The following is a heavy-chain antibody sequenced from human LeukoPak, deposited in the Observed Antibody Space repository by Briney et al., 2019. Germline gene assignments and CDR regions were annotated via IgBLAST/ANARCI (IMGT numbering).Heavy chain of an antibody. V-gene: IGHV3-7*01. CDR3: ARDKVVGATKLDY. CDR1: GFTFSNYW. CDR2: INQDGSDK. Sequence: GGSLRLSCEASGFTFSNYWMSWVRQAPGKGLEWVANINQDGSDKYYVDSVKGRCTISRDNAKTSLYLQMNSLRAEDTAVYFCARDKVVGATKLDYWGQGALVTVSS. J-gene: IGHJ4*02. D-gene: IGHD1-26*01.